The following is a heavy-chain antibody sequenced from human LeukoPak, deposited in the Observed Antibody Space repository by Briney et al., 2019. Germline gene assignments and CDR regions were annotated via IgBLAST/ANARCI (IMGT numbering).Heavy chain of an antibody. CDR2: IIPIFGTA. Sequence: ASVKVSCKASGGTFSSYAISWVRQAPGQGLEWMGGIIPIFGTANSAQKFQGRVTITADESTSTAYMELSSLRSEDTAVYYCARVILSAAAGLLFDYWGQGTLVTVSS. CDR1: GGTFSSYA. J-gene: IGHJ4*02. D-gene: IGHD6-13*01. CDR3: ARVILSAAAGLLFDY. V-gene: IGHV1-69*13.